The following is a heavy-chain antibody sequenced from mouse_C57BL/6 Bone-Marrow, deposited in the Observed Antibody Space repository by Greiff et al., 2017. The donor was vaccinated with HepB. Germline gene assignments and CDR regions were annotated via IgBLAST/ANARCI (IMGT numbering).Heavy chain of an antibody. V-gene: IGHV5-6*01. CDR2: ISSGGSYT. J-gene: IGHJ3*01. D-gene: IGHD2-4*01. CDR3: ASGYDYRFAY. Sequence: EVQRVESGGDLVKPGGSLKLSCAASGFTFSSYGMSWVRQTPDKRLEWVATISSGGSYTYYPDSVKGRFTISRDNAKNTLYLQMSSLKSEDTAMYYCASGYDYRFAYWGQGTLVTVSA. CDR1: GFTFSSYG.